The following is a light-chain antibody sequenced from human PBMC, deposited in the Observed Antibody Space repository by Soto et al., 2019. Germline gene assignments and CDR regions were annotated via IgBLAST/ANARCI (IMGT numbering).Light chain of an antibody. J-gene: IGKJ2*01. CDR1: QVFSSSY. CDR2: GAS. CDR3: QLYGSSPMYT. Sequence: EIVLTQSPGTLSLSPGERATLSCRASQVFSSSYLAWYQQKPGQAPRLLIYGASGRGTGIPDRFSGSGSGTDFPLTFSRLDPEDFAVYYCQLYGSSPMYTFGQGTKLEIK. V-gene: IGKV3-20*01.